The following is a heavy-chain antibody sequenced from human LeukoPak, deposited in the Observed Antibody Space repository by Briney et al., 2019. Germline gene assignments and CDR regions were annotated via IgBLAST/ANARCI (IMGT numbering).Heavy chain of an antibody. CDR3: AKGGYSYGYDY. CDR1: GFTFSSYG. Sequence: GGSLRLSCAASGFTFSSYGMHWVRQAPGKGLEWVAVISYDGSNKYYADSVKGRFTNSRDNSKNTLYLQMNSLRAEDTAVYYCAKGGYSYGYDYWGQGTLVTVSS. J-gene: IGHJ4*02. CDR2: ISYDGSNK. D-gene: IGHD5-18*01. V-gene: IGHV3-30*18.